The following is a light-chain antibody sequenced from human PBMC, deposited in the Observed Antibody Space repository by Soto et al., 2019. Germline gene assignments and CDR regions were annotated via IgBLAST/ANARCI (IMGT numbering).Light chain of an antibody. CDR3: QQSFSPPYT. Sequence: IPMTQSPSSLSASVGDRVTITCRASQSIRNFLNRYQYKPRQAPRLLIYTASTLQTGVPARFSGSGSGADFTLTISSLQPEDFATYYCQQSFSPPYTLGQGTKVDIK. J-gene: IGKJ2*01. CDR1: QSIRNF. V-gene: IGKV1-39*01. CDR2: TAS.